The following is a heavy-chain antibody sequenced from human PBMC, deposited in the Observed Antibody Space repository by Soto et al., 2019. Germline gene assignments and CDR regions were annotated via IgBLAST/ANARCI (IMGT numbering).Heavy chain of an antibody. V-gene: IGHV4-39*01. D-gene: IGHD6-6*01. CDR2: IYYSGST. J-gene: IGHJ4*02. Sequence: SETLSLTCTVSGGSISSSSYYWGWIRQPPGKGLEWIGSIYYSGSTYYNPSLKSRVTISVDTSKNQFSLKLSSVTAADTAVYYCARHAEFTYSSSYYFDYWGQGTLVTVSS. CDR1: GGSISSSSYY. CDR3: ARHAEFTYSSSYYFDY.